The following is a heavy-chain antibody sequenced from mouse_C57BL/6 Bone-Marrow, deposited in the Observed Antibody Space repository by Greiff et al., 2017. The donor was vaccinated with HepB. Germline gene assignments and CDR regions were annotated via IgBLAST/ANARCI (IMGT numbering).Heavy chain of an antibody. V-gene: IGHV1-64*01. CDR2: IHPNSGST. J-gene: IGHJ2*01. CDR1: GYTFTSYW. CDR3: ARRAYYSFDD. Sequence: VQLQQPGAELVKPGASVKLSCKASGYTFTSYWMHWVKQRPGQGLEWIGMIHPNSGSTNYNEKFKSKATVTVDKSSSTAYMQLSSLTSEDSAVYYCARRAYYSFDDWGQGTTLTVSS. D-gene: IGHD2-12*01.